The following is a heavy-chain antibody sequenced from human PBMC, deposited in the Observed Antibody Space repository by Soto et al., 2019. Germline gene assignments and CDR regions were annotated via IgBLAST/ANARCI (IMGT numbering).Heavy chain of an antibody. V-gene: IGHV1-18*01. CDR1: GYTFTSYG. J-gene: IGHJ5*02. Sequence: ASVKVSCKASGYTFTSYGISWVRQAPGQGLEWMGWISAYSGNTNYAQKLQGRVTMTTDTSTSTAYMELRSLRSDDTAVYCCARVHNYGWFAPWGQGTLVTVSS. CDR2: ISAYSGNT. D-gene: IGHD3-16*01. CDR3: ARVHNYGWFAP.